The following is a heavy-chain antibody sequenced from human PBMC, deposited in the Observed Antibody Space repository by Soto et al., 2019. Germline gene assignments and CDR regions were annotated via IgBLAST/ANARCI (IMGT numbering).Heavy chain of an antibody. V-gene: IGHV3-74*01. J-gene: IGHJ6*03. CDR2: INSDGSST. CDR3: ARARVPWGLLDPFPDNYYYMDV. D-gene: IGHD3-3*01. CDR1: GFTFSSYW. Sequence: GGSLRLSCAASGFTFSSYWMHWVRQAPGKGLVWVSRINSDGSSTSYADSVKGRFTISRDNAKNTLYLQMNSLRAEDTAVYYCARARVPWGLLDPFPDNYYYMDVWGKGTTVTVSS.